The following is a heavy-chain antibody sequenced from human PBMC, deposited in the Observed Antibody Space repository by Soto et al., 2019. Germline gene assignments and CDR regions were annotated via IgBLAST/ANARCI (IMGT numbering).Heavy chain of an antibody. D-gene: IGHD1-7*01. Sequence: SETLALTCAGYGGSFSGYYWSWIRQPPGKGLEWIGEINHSGSTNYNPSLKSRVTISVDTSKNQFSLKLSSVTAADTAVYYCARGGLGLPFDYWGQGTLVTVSS. V-gene: IGHV4-34*01. CDR3: ARGGLGLPFDY. CDR1: GGSFSGYY. CDR2: INHSGST. J-gene: IGHJ4*02.